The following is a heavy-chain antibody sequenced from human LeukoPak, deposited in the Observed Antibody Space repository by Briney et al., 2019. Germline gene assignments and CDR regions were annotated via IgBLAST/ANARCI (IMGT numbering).Heavy chain of an antibody. D-gene: IGHD7-27*01. Sequence: PGGSLRLSCAASGFTFSSSAMSWVRQVPGKGLEWVSGISASGGSTYYVDSVRGRFTISRDNSKNTLYLQMNSLRAEDTAVYYCAKDGGLWVSAHWGDSWGRGTLVTVSS. CDR2: ISASGGST. J-gene: IGHJ4*02. V-gene: IGHV3-23*01. CDR3: AKDGGLWVSAHWGDS. CDR1: GFTFSSSA.